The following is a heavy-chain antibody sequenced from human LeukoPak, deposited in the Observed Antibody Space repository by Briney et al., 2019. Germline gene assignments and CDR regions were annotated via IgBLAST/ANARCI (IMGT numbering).Heavy chain of an antibody. Sequence: PGGSLRLSCAASGFTFSSYSMNWVRQAPGKGLEWVSSISSSSSYIYYADSVKGRFTISRGNAKNSLYLQMNSLRAEDTAVYYCARDGGNWNYDFDYWGQGTLVTVSS. J-gene: IGHJ4*02. CDR2: ISSSSSYI. CDR3: ARDGGNWNYDFDY. D-gene: IGHD1-7*01. V-gene: IGHV3-21*01. CDR1: GFTFSSYS.